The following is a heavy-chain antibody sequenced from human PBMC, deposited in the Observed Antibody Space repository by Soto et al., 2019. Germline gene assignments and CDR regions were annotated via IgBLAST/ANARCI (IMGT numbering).Heavy chain of an antibody. Sequence: PGGSLRLSCAASRFTFSNYAMSWVRQAPGKGLEWVSGISGNGHNTCYADSVKGRFTISRDNSKNTLNLQMKSLGAEDKAVYHCAKEGTATFGGVIPFFDYWGQGIQVTVSS. CDR1: RFTFSNYA. CDR3: AKEGTATFGGVIPFFDY. CDR2: ISGNGHNT. V-gene: IGHV3-23*01. J-gene: IGHJ4*02. D-gene: IGHD3-16*02.